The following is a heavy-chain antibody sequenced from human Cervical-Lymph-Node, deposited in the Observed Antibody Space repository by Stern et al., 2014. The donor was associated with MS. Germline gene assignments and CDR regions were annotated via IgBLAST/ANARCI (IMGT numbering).Heavy chain of an antibody. V-gene: IGHV4-4*02. Sequence: QVQLQESGPGLVKPSETLSLICAVSGGSVGSTNWWSWVRQPPGKGLQWIGEIFHSGSTNYTPSLRRRVTISQDKSKNQFSLKLNSVTAADTAVYYCARVAFSSGWYIDDWGQGTLVTVSS. CDR1: GGSVGSTNW. CDR3: ARVAFSSGWYIDD. CDR2: IFHSGST. J-gene: IGHJ4*02. D-gene: IGHD6-19*01.